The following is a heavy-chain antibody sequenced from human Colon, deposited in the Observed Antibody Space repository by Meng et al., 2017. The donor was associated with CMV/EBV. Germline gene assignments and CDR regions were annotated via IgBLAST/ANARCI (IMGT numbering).Heavy chain of an antibody. CDR2: IYYSGST. D-gene: IGHD3-22*01. J-gene: IGHJ4*02. CDR3: ASQPIGYYYDSSGYYDY. Sequence: SETLSLTCTVSGGSVSSDIHYWSWIRQPPGKGLEWIGYIYYSGSTNYNPSLKSRVTISVDTSKNQFSLKLSSVTAADTAVYYCASQPIGYYYDSSGYYDYWGQGTLVTVSS. V-gene: IGHV4-61*01. CDR1: GGSVSSDIHY.